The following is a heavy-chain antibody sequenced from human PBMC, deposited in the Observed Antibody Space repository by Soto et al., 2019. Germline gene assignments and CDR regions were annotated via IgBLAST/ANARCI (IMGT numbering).Heavy chain of an antibody. CDR1: GFTFSSYE. D-gene: IGHD6-25*01. CDR3: ARIAANVFYYYAMDV. J-gene: IGHJ6*02. V-gene: IGHV3-48*03. Sequence: PGGSLRLSCAASGFTFSSYEINWVRQAPGKGLEWVSYISSSGNTIYYADSVKGRFTISRDNAKNSLYLQMNSLRAEDTAVYYCARIAANVFYYYAMDVWGQGTTGTV. CDR2: ISSSGNTI.